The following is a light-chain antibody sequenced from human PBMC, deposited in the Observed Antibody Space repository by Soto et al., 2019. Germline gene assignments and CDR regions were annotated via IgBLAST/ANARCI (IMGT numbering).Light chain of an antibody. J-gene: IGLJ1*01. CDR3: SSYTGSGTDV. V-gene: IGLV2-14*01. CDR2: DVS. CDR1: SSDVGGYNY. Sequence: QSVLTQPASVSGSPGQSITISCTGTSSDVGGYNYVSWYQQYPGKAPKLMIFDVSNRSSGVSDRFSGSKSGDTASLTISGLQAEDEADYYCSSYTGSGTDVFGTGTRSRS.